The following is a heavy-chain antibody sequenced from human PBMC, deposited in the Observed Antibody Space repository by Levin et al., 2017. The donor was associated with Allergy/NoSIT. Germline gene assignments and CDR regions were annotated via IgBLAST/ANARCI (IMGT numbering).Heavy chain of an antibody. CDR3: ARARGSSVKGGTTRSAFDI. CDR1: GGTFSSYA. D-gene: IGHD4-17*01. Sequence: KISCKASGGTFSSYAISWVRQAPGQGLEWMGGIIPIFGTANYAQKFQGRVTITADKSTSTAYMELSSLRSEDTAVYYCARARGSSVKGGTTRSAFDIWGQGTMVTVSS. J-gene: IGHJ3*02. CDR2: IIPIFGTA. V-gene: IGHV1-69*06.